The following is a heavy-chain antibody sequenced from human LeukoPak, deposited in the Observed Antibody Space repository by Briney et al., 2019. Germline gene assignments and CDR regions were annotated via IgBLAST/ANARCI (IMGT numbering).Heavy chain of an antibody. J-gene: IGHJ4*02. Sequence: GASVKVSCKASGGTFSSYAISWVRQAPGQGLEWMGGIIPIFGTANYAQKFQGRVTITADESTSTAYMELSSLRSEDTAVYYCARLINGYSSSCYRDWGQGTLVTVSS. D-gene: IGHD6-13*01. CDR2: IIPIFGTA. CDR3: ARLINGYSSSCYRD. V-gene: IGHV1-69*13. CDR1: GGTFSSYA.